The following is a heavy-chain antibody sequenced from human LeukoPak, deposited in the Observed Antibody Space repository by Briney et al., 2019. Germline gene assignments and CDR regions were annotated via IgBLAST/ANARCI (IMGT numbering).Heavy chain of an antibody. CDR2: ICSDGST. CDR3: ARVIQSQLLKGYFDF. V-gene: IGHV3-53*01. CDR1: GFTVTGNY. Sequence: PGGSLRLSCAVSGFTVTGNYMTWVRQAPGKGLEWVSIICSDGSTYYADSEKGRFSISRDHSKNTVFLQMNSLRGEDTGVYYCARVIQSQLLKGYFDFWGQGALVTVSS. J-gene: IGHJ4*02. D-gene: IGHD2-2*01.